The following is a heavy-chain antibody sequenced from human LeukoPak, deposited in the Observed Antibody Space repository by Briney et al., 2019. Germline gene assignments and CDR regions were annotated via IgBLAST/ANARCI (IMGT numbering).Heavy chain of an antibody. CDR2: IYSGGSGCT. CDR1: GFTVSSSY. J-gene: IGHJ4*02. CDR3: AHRKATSWAHDY. Sequence: GGSLRLSCAASGFTVSSSYMSWVRQAPGKGLEWVSVIYSGGSGCTYYADSVKGRFTISRDNSKNTLNLQMNSLSAEDTAVYYCAHRKATSWAHDYWGQGTLVTVSS. D-gene: IGHD2-2*01. V-gene: IGHV3-53*01.